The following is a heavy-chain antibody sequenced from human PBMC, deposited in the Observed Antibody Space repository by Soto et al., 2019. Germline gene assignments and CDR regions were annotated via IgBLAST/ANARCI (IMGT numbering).Heavy chain of an antibody. D-gene: IGHD3-22*01. Sequence: RSETLSLTFAVYGGSFSGHSCASSRHPPGKGPELIGDITHSRRANYSPSLMGRLTISLDMSKTPFSPTLRSRTAADPAMYYCSTRAYDTNGYYRFDSWGQGTLVTVSS. V-gene: IGHV4-34*01. CDR1: GGSFSGHS. CDR3: STRAYDTNGYYRFDS. CDR2: ITHSRRA. J-gene: IGHJ5*01.